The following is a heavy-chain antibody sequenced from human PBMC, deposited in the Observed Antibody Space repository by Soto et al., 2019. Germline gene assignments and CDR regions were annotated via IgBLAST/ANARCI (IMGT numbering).Heavy chain of an antibody. J-gene: IGHJ5*02. V-gene: IGHV2-5*02. CDR1: GFSLSTSGVG. Sequence: QITLKESGPTLVKPTQTLTLTCTFSGFSLSTSGVGVGWIRQPAGKALEWLALIYWDDDKRYSPSLKSRLTITKDTSKNQVVLTMTNMDPVDTATYYCAHRRDYDILTGYPPFDPWGQGTLVTVSS. D-gene: IGHD3-9*01. CDR2: IYWDDDK. CDR3: AHRRDYDILTGYPPFDP.